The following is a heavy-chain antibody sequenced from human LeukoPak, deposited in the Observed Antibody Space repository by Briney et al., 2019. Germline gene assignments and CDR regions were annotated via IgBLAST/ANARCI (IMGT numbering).Heavy chain of an antibody. D-gene: IGHD3-22*01. CDR2: INPDNGDT. J-gene: IGHJ6*04. V-gene: IGHV1-2*02. CDR1: GYILSGYH. CDR3: ARVATYYYDSGNCRSSRSYFDD. Sequence: GASVNESFMGSGYILSGYHMDWVGQAPGQGLEWMGWINPDNGDTNPAQQFQGRVTMTRDTSISKAYMELSRLRSHGTAVYYCARVATYYYDSGNCRSSRSYFDDWGKGTTVTVSS.